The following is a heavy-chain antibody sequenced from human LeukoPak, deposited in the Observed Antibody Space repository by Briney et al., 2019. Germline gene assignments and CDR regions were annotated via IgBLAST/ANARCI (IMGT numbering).Heavy chain of an antibody. D-gene: IGHD6-19*01. CDR3: AKSFVAGTKIVDY. Sequence: GGSLRLSCAASGFNFSSYAMSSVRQAPGKGLGWVSAISGSGGSTYYADPVKGRFTISRHNSKNTLYLQTNSLRAEDTAVYYCAKSFVAGTKIVDYWGQGTLVTVPS. CDR2: ISGSGGST. CDR1: GFNFSSYA. V-gene: IGHV3-23*01. J-gene: IGHJ4*02.